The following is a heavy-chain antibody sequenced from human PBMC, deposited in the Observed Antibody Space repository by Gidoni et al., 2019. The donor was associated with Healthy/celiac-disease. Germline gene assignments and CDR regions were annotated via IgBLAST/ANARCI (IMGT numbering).Heavy chain of an antibody. CDR2: ISSSSNYI. Sequence: EVQLVESGGGLVKPGGSLRLSCAASGFTFRTYNINWVRQAPGKGLEWVSSISSSSNYIYYADSVKGRFTISRDNAKNSLYLQMNSLRAEDTAVYYCARLGLGYCSSISCPFDYWGQGTLVTVSS. D-gene: IGHD2-2*01. V-gene: IGHV3-21*01. J-gene: IGHJ4*02. CDR3: ARLGLGYCSSISCPFDY. CDR1: GFTFRTYN.